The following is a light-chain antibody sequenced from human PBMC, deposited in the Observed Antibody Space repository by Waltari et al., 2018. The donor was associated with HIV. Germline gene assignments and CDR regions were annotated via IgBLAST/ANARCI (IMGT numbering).Light chain of an antibody. J-gene: IGLJ3*02. Sequence: QSVLTQPPSASGTPGQRVPISCSGSSSNIGSNYVYWYQQLPGRAPKILIYRNNQRPSGVPDGCSGAKSGPSAALAISGLRSEEEADYYCAAWDDSLSGWVFGGGTKLTVL. CDR1: SSNIGSNY. CDR3: AAWDDSLSGWV. CDR2: RNN. V-gene: IGLV1-47*01.